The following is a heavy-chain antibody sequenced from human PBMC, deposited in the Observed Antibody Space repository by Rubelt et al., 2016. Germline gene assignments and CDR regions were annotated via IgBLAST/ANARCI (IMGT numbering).Heavy chain of an antibody. J-gene: IGHJ4*02. Sequence: QLVESGGGLVQPGRSLRLSCTASGFAFNDYAMHWVRQAPGKGLEWVSGISWNSGSIGYADSVKGRFTISRDNSKNMLFLQMNNLRPEDTAVYYCARVGNDYGDKIDYWGQGTLVTVSS. CDR1: GFAFNDYA. D-gene: IGHD4-17*01. CDR2: ISWNSGSI. CDR3: ARVGNDYGDKIDY. V-gene: IGHV3-9*01.